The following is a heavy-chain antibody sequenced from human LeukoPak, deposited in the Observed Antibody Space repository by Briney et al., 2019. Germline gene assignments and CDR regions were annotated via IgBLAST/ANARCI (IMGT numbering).Heavy chain of an antibody. CDR3: ARGLGYCSSSRCSPGYYMDV. J-gene: IGHJ6*03. CDR1: GFTFSDYG. D-gene: IGHD2-15*01. V-gene: IGHV3-21*06. Sequence: GGSLRLSCVDSGFTFSDYGMNWVRQAPGKGLEWVSRISSNGTYTDYTDSVKGRFTISRDNAKSSLYLQMDNLRAEDTALYYCARGLGYCSSSRCSPGYYMDVWGKGTTVTV. CDR2: ISSNGTYT.